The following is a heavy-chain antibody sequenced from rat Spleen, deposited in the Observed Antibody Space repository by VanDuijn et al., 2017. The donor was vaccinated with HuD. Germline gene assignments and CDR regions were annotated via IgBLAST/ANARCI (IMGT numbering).Heavy chain of an antibody. V-gene: IGHV5S10*01. D-gene: IGHD1-6*01. CDR2: IIYDGSRT. J-gene: IGHJ3*01. CDR3: ATGPRILRLDWFAY. Sequence: EVQLVESGGGLVQPGRSMKLSCAALGFTFSNYYMAWVRQSPKKGLEWVATIIYDGSRTFYRDSVKGRCTISRDNAKSTLYLQMDSLRSEDTATYYCATGPRILRLDWFAYWGQGTLVTVSS. CDR1: GFTFSNYY.